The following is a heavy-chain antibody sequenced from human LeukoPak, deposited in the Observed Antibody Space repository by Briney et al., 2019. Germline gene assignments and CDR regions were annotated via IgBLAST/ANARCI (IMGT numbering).Heavy chain of an antibody. V-gene: IGHV3-15*01. CDR2: IKSKTRGGTT. D-gene: IGHD5-18*01. Sequence: GGSLRLSCAASGFTFSDAWMTWVRQAPRKGLEWVGHIKSKTRGGTTDYATPVKGRFTISRDDLENTLYLQMNSLKTEDTAVYYCSTEFYNYAYNYWGGGTLVTVSS. J-gene: IGHJ4*02. CDR1: GFTFSDAW. CDR3: STEFYNYAYNY.